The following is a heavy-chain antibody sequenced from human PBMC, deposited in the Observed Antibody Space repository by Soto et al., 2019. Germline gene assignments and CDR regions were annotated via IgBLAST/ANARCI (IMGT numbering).Heavy chain of an antibody. Sequence: SGPTLVNPTQTPTLTCTFSGFSLSTSGVGVGWIRQPPGKALEWLALIYWDDDKRYSPSLRSRLTISKDTSKNQVVLTMTNMDPVDTATYHCIQSRCGGDCLQSYASHYYYGMDVWGQGTTVTVSS. CDR2: IYWDDDK. CDR3: IQSRCGGDCLQSYASHYYYGMDV. CDR1: GFSLSTSGVG. D-gene: IGHD2-21*02. V-gene: IGHV2-5*02. J-gene: IGHJ6*02.